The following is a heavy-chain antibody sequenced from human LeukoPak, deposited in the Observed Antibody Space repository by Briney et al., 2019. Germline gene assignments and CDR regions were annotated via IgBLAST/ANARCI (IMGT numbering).Heavy chain of an antibody. J-gene: IGHJ4*02. V-gene: IGHV3-21*04. CDR3: ATQALSSGSYYFDY. CDR2: ISSSSSYI. CDR1: GFTFSSYS. Sequence: GGSLRLSCAASGFTFSSYSMNWVRQAPGKGLEWVSSISSSSSYISYADSVRGRFTISRDNAKNTLYLQMNSLRAEDTAVYYCATQALSSGSYYFDYWGQGTLVTVSS. D-gene: IGHD6-19*01.